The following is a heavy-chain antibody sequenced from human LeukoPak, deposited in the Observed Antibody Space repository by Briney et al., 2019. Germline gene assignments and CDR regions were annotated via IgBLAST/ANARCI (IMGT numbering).Heavy chain of an antibody. CDR2: ISSSSSYI. D-gene: IGHD3-3*01. Sequence: GGSLRLSCAASGFTFSSYSMNWVRQAPGKGLEWVSSISSSSSYIYYADSVKGRFTISRDNAKNSLYLQMNSLRAEDTAVYYCARGFTPAYDFWRGHYVDVWGKGTTVTVSS. CDR3: ARGFTPAYDFWRGHYVDV. CDR1: GFTFSSYS. J-gene: IGHJ6*03. V-gene: IGHV3-21*01.